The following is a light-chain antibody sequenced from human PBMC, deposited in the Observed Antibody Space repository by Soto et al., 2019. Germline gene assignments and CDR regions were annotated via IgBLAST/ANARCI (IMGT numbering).Light chain of an antibody. J-gene: IGKJ1*01. V-gene: IGKV1-5*03. CDR3: QHWNDYSWT. CDR2: KTS. Sequence: DIHMTQSPSTLSASVGDRVTITCRASQSISIWLAWYQQKPGKAPNLLIYKTSSLETGVPSRFSGSGSGTEFTLTISSLPPDDFATYYCQHWNDYSWTFGQGTKVEVK. CDR1: QSISIW.